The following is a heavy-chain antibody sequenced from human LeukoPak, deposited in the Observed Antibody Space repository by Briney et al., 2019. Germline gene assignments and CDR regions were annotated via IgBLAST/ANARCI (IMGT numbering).Heavy chain of an antibody. Sequence: GGSLRLSCAASGFTYSDYYMSWIRQAPGKGLEWVSYISSSGSTIYYADSVKGRFTISRDNAKNSLYLQMNSLRAEDTAVYYCARVGPIFPALQQLDYWGQGTLVTVSS. J-gene: IGHJ4*02. CDR2: ISSSGSTI. CDR1: GFTYSDYY. CDR3: ARVGPIFPALQQLDY. V-gene: IGHV3-11*04. D-gene: IGHD1/OR15-1a*01.